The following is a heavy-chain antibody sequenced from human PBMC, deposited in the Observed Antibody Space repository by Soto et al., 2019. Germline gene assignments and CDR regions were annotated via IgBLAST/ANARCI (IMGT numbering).Heavy chain of an antibody. CDR1: GFTFSDYY. J-gene: IGHJ4*02. CDR2: ISSSGSTI. Sequence: GGSLRLSCAASGFTFSDYYMSWIRQAPGKGLEWVSYISSSGSTIYYADSVKGRFTISRDNAKNSLYLQMNGLRAEDTAVYYCARDLSDYGDFGTILDYWGQGTLVTVSS. CDR3: ARDLSDYGDFGTILDY. D-gene: IGHD4-17*01. V-gene: IGHV3-11*01.